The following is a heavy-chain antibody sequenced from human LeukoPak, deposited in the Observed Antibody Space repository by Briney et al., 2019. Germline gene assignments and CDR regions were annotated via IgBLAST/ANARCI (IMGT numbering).Heavy chain of an antibody. V-gene: IGHV3-48*03. CDR3: ARDSDSSGYYFDY. CDR2: ISSSGNII. J-gene: IGHJ4*02. CDR1: GFTFSSYE. Sequence: GGSLILSCAASGFTFSSYEMNRVRQAPGKGLEWVSYISSSGNIIYYADSVKGRFTISRDNAKNSLHLQMNSLRAEDTAVYYCARDSDSSGYYFDYWGQGTLVTVSS. D-gene: IGHD3-22*01.